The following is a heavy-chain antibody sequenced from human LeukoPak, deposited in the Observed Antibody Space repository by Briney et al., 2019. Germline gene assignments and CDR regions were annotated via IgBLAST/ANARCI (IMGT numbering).Heavy chain of an antibody. CDR3: TRVVVGAKNDAFDI. CDR1: GGSFSSYY. D-gene: IGHD1-26*01. V-gene: IGHV4-59*13. J-gene: IGHJ3*02. CDR2: IYYSGST. Sequence: SETLSLTCTVSGGSFSSYYWNWVRQPPGKGLEWIGYIYYSGSTNYNPSLKSRVSISAATSKNQFSLKLSSVTAADTAVHDCTRVVVGAKNDAFDIWGQGTMVTVSS.